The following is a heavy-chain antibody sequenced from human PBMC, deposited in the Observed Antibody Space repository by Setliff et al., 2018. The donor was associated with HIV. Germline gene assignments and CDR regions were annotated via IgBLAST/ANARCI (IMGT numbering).Heavy chain of an antibody. CDR1: GFTFSSYA. D-gene: IGHD3-10*01. J-gene: IGHJ4*02. CDR2: ISGSGGST. V-gene: IGHV3-23*01. CDR3: AKDFGYGSGNLYYFDY. Sequence: SLRLSCAASGFTFSSYAMSWVRQAPGKGLEWVSAISGSGGSTYYADSVKGRFTISRDNSKNTLYLQMNSLRAEDTAVYYCAKDFGYGSGNLYYFDYWGQGTLVTVSS.